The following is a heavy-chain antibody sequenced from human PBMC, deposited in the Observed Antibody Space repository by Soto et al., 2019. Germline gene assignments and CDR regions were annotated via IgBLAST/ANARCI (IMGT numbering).Heavy chain of an antibody. CDR3: AGDSGYSNYAFDF. CDR2: IIPILGRA. D-gene: IGHD4-4*01. V-gene: IGHV1-69*08. CDR1: GGSVSCYT. J-gene: IGHJ4*02. Sequence: QVQLVQSGAEVKKPGSSVKVSCKASGGSVSCYTLSWVRQAPGQGLEWMGRIIPILGRANYAQKFQGRVTITADKSTSTAYMELISLRSEDTAVYFCAGDSGYSNYAFDFWGQGTLVTVSS.